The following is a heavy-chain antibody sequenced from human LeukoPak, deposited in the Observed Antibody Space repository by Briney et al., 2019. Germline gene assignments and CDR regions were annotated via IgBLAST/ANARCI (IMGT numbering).Heavy chain of an antibody. Sequence: GGSLRLSCAASGFTFCSYAMSWVRQAPGKGLEWVSAISGSGGSTYYADSVKGRFTISRDNSKNTLYLQMNSLRAEDTAVYYCAKSLRYFDWLLDYWGQGTLVTVSS. CDR1: GFTFCSYA. CDR3: AKSLRYFDWLLDY. D-gene: IGHD3-9*01. CDR2: ISGSGGST. V-gene: IGHV3-23*01. J-gene: IGHJ4*02.